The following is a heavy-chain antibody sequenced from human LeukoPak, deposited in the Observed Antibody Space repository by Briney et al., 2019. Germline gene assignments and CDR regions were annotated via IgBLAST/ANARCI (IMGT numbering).Heavy chain of an antibody. CDR2: FDPEDGET. D-gene: IGHD2-2*01. CDR3: ATTDTTIVVVPAAIHHDAFDI. V-gene: IGHV1-24*01. Sequence: ASVTASCKVSGYTLTELSMHWVRQAPGKGLEWMGGFDPEDGETIYAQKFQGRVTMTEDTSTDTAYMELSSLRSEDTAVYYCATTDTTIVVVPAAIHHDAFDIWGQGTMVTVSS. CDR1: GYTLTELS. J-gene: IGHJ3*02.